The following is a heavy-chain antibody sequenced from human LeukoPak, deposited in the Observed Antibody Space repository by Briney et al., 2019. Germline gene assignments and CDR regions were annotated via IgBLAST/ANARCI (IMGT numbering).Heavy chain of an antibody. V-gene: IGHV3-7*01. CDR1: GFTFSSYW. J-gene: IGHJ6*03. Sequence: PGGSLRLSCAASGFTFSSYWMSWVRQAPGKGLEWVANIKQDGSEKYYVDSVKGRFTISRDNAKNSLYLQMNNLRAEDTAVYYCARVRKYYYGSGRVTDYMDVWGKGTTVTISS. CDR3: ARVRKYYYGSGRVTDYMDV. CDR2: IKQDGSEK. D-gene: IGHD3-10*01.